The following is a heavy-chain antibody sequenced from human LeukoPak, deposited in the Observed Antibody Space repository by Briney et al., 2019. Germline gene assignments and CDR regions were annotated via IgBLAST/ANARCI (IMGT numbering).Heavy chain of an antibody. D-gene: IGHD6-19*01. V-gene: IGHV3-48*01. CDR1: GFTFSSYS. CDR3: ARDLGSSDNY. CDR2: ISSSSTI. Sequence: GGSLRLSCAASGFTFSSYSMNWVRQAPGKGLEWVSYISSSSTIYYADSVKGRFTISRDNSKNTLYLQMNSLRAEDTAVYYCARDLGSSDNYWGQGTLVTVSS. J-gene: IGHJ4*02.